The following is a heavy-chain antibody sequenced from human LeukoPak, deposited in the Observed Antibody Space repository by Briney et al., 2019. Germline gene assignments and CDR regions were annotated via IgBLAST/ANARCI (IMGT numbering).Heavy chain of an antibody. Sequence: GGSLRLSCAASGFTFSSYAMSWVREAPGKGLEWVSAISGSGGSTYYADSVKGRFTISRDNSKNTLYLQINSLRAEDTAVYYCARDANYYDSSGYLYYFDYWGQGTLVTVSS. CDR1: GFTFSSYA. V-gene: IGHV3-23*01. CDR3: ARDANYYDSSGYLYYFDY. J-gene: IGHJ4*02. D-gene: IGHD3-22*01. CDR2: ISGSGGST.